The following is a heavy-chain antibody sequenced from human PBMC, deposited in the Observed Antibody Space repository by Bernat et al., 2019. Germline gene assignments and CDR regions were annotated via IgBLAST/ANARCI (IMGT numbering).Heavy chain of an antibody. J-gene: IGHJ6*03. CDR2: MSHDGSNY. Sequence: QVQLVESGGGVVQPGRSLRLSCAASEFTFSTYAMHWVRQAPGKGLEWVALMSHDGSNYYYADSVKGRFTISRDNSRNTLYLQMNSLRAEDTAVYYCGRDFREWRFMDVWGKGTTVTVSS. CDR3: GRDFREWRFMDV. D-gene: IGHD2-8*01. CDR1: EFTFSTYA. V-gene: IGHV3-30*04.